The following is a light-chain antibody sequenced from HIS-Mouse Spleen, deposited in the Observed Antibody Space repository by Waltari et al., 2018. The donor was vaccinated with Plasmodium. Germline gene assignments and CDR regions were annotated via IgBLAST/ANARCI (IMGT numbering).Light chain of an antibody. CDR2: QDS. Sequence: SYELTQPPSVSVSPGQTASITCSGAKLGDQYACLYQQKPGQSPVLVIYQDSERPSGIPERFSGSNSGNTATLTISGTQAMDEADYYCQAWDSSTVVFGGGTKLTVL. CDR3: QAWDSSTVV. J-gene: IGLJ2*01. V-gene: IGLV3-1*01. CDR1: KLGDQY.